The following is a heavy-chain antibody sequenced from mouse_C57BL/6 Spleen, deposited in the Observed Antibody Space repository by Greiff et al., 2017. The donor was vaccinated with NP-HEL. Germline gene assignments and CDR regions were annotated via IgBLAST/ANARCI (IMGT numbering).Heavy chain of an antibody. CDR2: IYPGDGDT. CDR3: ARGGDEETWFAY. CDR1: GYAFSSYW. Sequence: QVHVKQSGAELVKPGASVKISCKASGYAFSSYWMNWVKQRPGKGLEWIGQIYPGDGDTNYNGKFKGKATLTADKSSSTAYMQLSSLTSEDSAVYFCARGGDEETWFAYWGQGTLVTVSA. V-gene: IGHV1-80*01. D-gene: IGHD3-3*01. J-gene: IGHJ3*01.